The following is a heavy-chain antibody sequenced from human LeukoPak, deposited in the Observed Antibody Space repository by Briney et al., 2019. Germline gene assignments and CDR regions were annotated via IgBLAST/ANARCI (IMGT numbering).Heavy chain of an antibody. D-gene: IGHD2-15*01. CDR3: ARVVVAATPGANAFDI. V-gene: IGHV4-59*08. Sequence: SETLSLTCTVSGGSISGYYWSWIRQPPGKGLEWIGYIYYSGSTNYNPSLKSRVTISVDTSKNQFSLKLSSVTAADTAVYYCARVVVAATPGANAFDIWGQGTMVTVSS. CDR2: IYYSGST. CDR1: GGSISGYY. J-gene: IGHJ3*02.